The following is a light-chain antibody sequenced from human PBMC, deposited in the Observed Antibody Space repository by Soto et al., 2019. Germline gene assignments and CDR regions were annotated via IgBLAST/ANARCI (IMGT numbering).Light chain of an antibody. Sequence: EIVLTQSPGTLSLSPGERATLSCRASQSVSSSYLAWYQQKPGQAPRLLIYAASSRATGIPDRFSGSGSGTDVTLTISRLEPEDSAVYYCQQYGSSPIFTFGPGTKVDIK. CDR2: AAS. V-gene: IGKV3-20*01. CDR3: QQYGSSPIFT. J-gene: IGKJ3*01. CDR1: QSVSSSY.